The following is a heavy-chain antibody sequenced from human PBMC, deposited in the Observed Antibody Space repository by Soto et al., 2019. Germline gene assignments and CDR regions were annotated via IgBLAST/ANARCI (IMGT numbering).Heavy chain of an antibody. V-gene: IGHV4-39*01. CDR3: GRLPLRHFVDY. CDR2: VVYGVSN. CDR1: GSSINSYCYC. Sequence: SETLSLTCTVSGSSINSYCYCWGWHRRPPGKGLGWIGSVVYGVSNYYTPSLKSRVTVYVDTSKNQLHLSLRSVTPADTAVYSCGRLPLRHFVDYWGKETLFTVSS. D-gene: IGHD2-21*01. J-gene: IGHJ4*02.